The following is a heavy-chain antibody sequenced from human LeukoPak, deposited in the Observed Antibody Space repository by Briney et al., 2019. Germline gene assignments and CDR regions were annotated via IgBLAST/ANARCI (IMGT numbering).Heavy chain of an antibody. CDR1: GYTFSSSW. V-gene: IGHV5-51*01. Sequence: GESLKISCKGSGYTFSSSWSGWVRQMPGEGLEWMGIIYPGDSDTRYSPSFQGQVTISADKSINTAYLQWSSLKATDTGIYYCARQYGRPFDYWGQGTLVTVSS. D-gene: IGHD4-17*01. J-gene: IGHJ4*02. CDR3: ARQYGRPFDY. CDR2: IYPGDSDT.